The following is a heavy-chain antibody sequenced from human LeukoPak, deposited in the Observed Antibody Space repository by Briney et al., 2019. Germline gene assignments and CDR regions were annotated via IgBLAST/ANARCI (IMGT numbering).Heavy chain of an antibody. J-gene: IGHJ4*02. D-gene: IGHD4-17*01. CDR2: ISESSSRI. V-gene: IGHV3-48*02. CDR3: ARDSGEYYGERIDY. CDR1: GFTLSTYS. Sequence: PGGSLRLSCAASGFTLSTYSMHWVRQAPGKGLEWISFISESSSRIFYADSVKGRFTISRDNVKNSLYLQMNALRDEDTAVYYCARDSGEYYGERIDYWGQGTLVTVSS.